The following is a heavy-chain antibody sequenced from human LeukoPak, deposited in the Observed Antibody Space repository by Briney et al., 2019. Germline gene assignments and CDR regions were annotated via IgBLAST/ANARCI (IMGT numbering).Heavy chain of an antibody. J-gene: IGHJ4*02. CDR1: GYTFTSYG. V-gene: IGHV1-18*01. CDR2: ISAYNGNT. CDR3: ARDPENQYYYDSSGYEDY. D-gene: IGHD3-22*01. Sequence: ASVKVSCKASGYTFTSYGISWVRQAPGQGLEWMGWISAYNGNTNYAQKLQGRVTMTTDTSTSTAYMELRSLRSDDTAVYYCARDPENQYYYDSSGYEDYWGQGTLVTVSS.